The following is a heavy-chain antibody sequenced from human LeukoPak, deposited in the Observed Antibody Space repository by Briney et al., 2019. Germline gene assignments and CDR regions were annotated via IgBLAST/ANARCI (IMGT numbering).Heavy chain of an antibody. CDR2: ISGSGGST. D-gene: IGHD3-10*01. CDR3: AGAVDGSGSYLVDY. CDR1: GFTFSSYA. Sequence: GGSLSLSCAASGFTFSSYAMSWVRQAPEKGLEWVSAISGSGGSTYYADSVKGRFTISRDNSKNTLYLQMNSLRAEDTAVYYCAGAVDGSGSYLVDYWGQGTLVTVSS. V-gene: IGHV3-23*01. J-gene: IGHJ4*02.